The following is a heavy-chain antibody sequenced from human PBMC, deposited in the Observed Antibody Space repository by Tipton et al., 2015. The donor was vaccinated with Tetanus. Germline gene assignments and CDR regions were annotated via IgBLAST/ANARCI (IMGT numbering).Heavy chain of an antibody. CDR2: IYPGDSNI. D-gene: IGHD4-17*01. CDR1: GYSFTDYW. CDR3: ARRRTTTALSYYFDS. Sequence: QLVQSGAEVKKAGESLRISCKGSGYSFTDYWITWVRQMPGEGLEWMGIIYPGDSNIRYSPSFQGQVTISADRSISTAYLQWSSLKASDTAMYYCARRRTTTALSYYFDSWGQGTLVTVSS. J-gene: IGHJ4*02. V-gene: IGHV5-51*01.